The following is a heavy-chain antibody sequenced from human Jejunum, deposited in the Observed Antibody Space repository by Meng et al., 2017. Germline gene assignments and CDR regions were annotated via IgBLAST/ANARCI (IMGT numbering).Heavy chain of an antibody. CDR3: ARTPLYSGSYYFDP. CDR1: GDSVSSDNYC. D-gene: IGHD1-26*01. V-gene: IGHV4-61*03. CDR2: VYYSGHT. Sequence: GQLQESGPGRVRPSETPSLPCTVFGDSVSSDNYCWSWIRQPPGKGLEWIGYVYYSGHTDCNPSLKSRLSISIDTSKNHFSLKLSSVTAADTAVYYCARTPLYSGSYYFDPWGQGALVTVSS. J-gene: IGHJ4*02.